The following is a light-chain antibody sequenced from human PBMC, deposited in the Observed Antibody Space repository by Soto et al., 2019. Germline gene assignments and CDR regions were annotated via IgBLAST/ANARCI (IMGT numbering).Light chain of an antibody. V-gene: IGKV1-5*03. J-gene: IGKJ1*01. CDR3: QHYNSLWT. CDR1: QTISSW. Sequence: DIQMTQSPSTLSGSVGYRSTITCRASQTISSWLAWYQQKPGTAPQLLIYKASTLKSGVPSRFSGSGSGTEFTLTISSLQPDDFATYYCQHYNSLWTFGQGTTVDIK. CDR2: KAS.